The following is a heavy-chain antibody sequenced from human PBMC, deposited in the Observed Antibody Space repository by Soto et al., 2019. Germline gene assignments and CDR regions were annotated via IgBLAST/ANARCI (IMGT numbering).Heavy chain of an antibody. CDR1: GGSFSGYY. CDR2: INHSGST. D-gene: IGHD2-2*01. J-gene: IGHJ6*02. Sequence: PSETLSLTCAVYGGSFSGYYWSWIRQPPGKGLEWIGEINHSGSTNYSPSLKSRVTISVDTSKNQFSLKLSSVTAADTAVYYCASGERMRSTSPLGYYYYYYGMDVWGQGTTVTVSS. CDR3: ASGERMRSTSPLGYYYYYYGMDV. V-gene: IGHV4-34*01.